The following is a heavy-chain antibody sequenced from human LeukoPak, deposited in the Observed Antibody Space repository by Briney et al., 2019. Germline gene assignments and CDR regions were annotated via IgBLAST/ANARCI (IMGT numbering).Heavy chain of an antibody. CDR2: IYYSGST. CDR3: ARDGAAFMVRGVNNPRYYYGMDV. Sequence: SETLSLTCTVSGGSISGYYWSWIRQPPGKGLEWIGYIYYSGSTNYNPSLKSRVTISVDTSKNQFSLKLSSVTAADTAVYYCARDGAAFMVRGVNNPRYYYGMDVWGQGTTVTVSS. CDR1: GGSISGYY. D-gene: IGHD3-10*01. J-gene: IGHJ6*02. V-gene: IGHV4-59*12.